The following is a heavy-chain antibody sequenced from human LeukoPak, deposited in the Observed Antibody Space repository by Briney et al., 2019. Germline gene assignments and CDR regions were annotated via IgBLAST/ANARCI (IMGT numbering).Heavy chain of an antibody. V-gene: IGHV3-23*01. CDR1: GFTFSSYA. D-gene: IGHD4-17*01. Sequence: GGSLRLSSAASGFTFSSYAMSWVRQAPGKGLEWVSAISGSGGSTYYADSVKGRFTISRDNSKNTLYLQMNSLRAEDTAVYYCAKGFDYGDYYFDYWGQGTLVTVSS. J-gene: IGHJ4*02. CDR3: AKGFDYGDYYFDY. CDR2: ISGSGGST.